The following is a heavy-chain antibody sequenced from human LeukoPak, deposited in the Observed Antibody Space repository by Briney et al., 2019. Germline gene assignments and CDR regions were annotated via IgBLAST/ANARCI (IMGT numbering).Heavy chain of an antibody. CDR1: GGSISSYY. CDR3: AREDIVGALFDY. V-gene: IGHV4-4*07. D-gene: IGHD1-26*01. Sequence: SETLSLTCTASGGSISSYYWSWIRQPAGKGLEWIGRIYTSGSTNDNPSLKSRVTMSVDTSKNQFSLKLSSVTAADTAVYYCAREDIVGALFDYWGQGTLVTVSS. CDR2: IYTSGST. J-gene: IGHJ4*02.